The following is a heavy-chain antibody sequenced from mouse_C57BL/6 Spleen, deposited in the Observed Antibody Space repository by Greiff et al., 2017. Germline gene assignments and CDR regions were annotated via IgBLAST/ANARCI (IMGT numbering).Heavy chain of an antibody. Sequence: EVKLVESGGGLVKPGGSLKLSCAASGFTFSSYTMSWVRQTPEKRLEWVATISGGGGNTYYPDSVKGRFTISRDNAKNTLYLQMSSLRSEDTALCYCARHDPGWYIDVWGTGTTVTVSS. CDR2: ISGGGGNT. CDR3: ARHDPGWYIDV. CDR1: GFTFSSYT. V-gene: IGHV5-9*01. J-gene: IGHJ1*03.